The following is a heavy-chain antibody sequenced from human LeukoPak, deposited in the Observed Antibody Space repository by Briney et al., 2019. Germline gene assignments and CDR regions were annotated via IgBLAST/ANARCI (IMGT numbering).Heavy chain of an antibody. CDR2: ISSSSSYI. CDR3: ARDRRYSSSNYYCYYGMDL. Sequence: GGSMRLSCAVSGFTFSSYSMNWVRQAPGNGLEWVSSISSSSSYIFYADSVKGRFTISRDNAKNSLYLQMNSLRAEDTAVYYCARDRRYSSSNYYCYYGMDLWARGPGDSVFS. V-gene: IGHV3-21*01. D-gene: IGHD6-13*01. CDR1: GFTFSSYS. J-gene: IGHJ6*02.